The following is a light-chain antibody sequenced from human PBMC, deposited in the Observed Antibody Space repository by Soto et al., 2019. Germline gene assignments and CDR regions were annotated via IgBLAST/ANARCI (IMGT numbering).Light chain of an antibody. CDR2: EVS. CDR1: SSDVGGYNY. J-gene: IGLJ1*01. V-gene: IGLV2-14*01. CDR3: RSYTSSLYD. Sequence: QSALTQPASVSGSPGQSITISCTGTSSDVGGYNYVSWYQQHPGKAPKLMIYEVSNRPSGVSNRFSGSKSGNTASLTISGLPAEDEADYYRRSYTSSLYDFGTGTKVTVL.